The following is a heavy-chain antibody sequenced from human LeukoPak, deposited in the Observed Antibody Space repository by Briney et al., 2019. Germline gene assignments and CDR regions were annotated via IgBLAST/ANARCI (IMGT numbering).Heavy chain of an antibody. CDR3: ATKGTTGTTSYYYYYMDV. CDR1: GGSISSYY. J-gene: IGHJ6*03. Sequence: PSETLSLTCTVSGGSISSYYWSWIRQPPGKGLEWIGYIYYSGSTNYNPSLKSRVTILVDTSKNQFSLKLSSVTAADTAVYYCATKGTTGTTSYYYYYMDVWGKGTTVTVSS. D-gene: IGHD1-1*01. CDR2: IYYSGST. V-gene: IGHV4-59*08.